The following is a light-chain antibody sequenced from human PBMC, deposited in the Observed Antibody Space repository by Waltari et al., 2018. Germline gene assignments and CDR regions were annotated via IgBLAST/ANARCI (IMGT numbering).Light chain of an antibody. V-gene: IGKV3-11*01. CDR3: QQRANWPLT. Sequence: EIVLTQSPTTLSLSLGERATLSCRASQTVGNYLAWYQKKPDQAPRLLISDASHRAAGIPDRFSGSGSGTDFTLTISSLQPEDFGVYYCQQRANWPLTFGGGTKVRSN. J-gene: IGKJ4*01. CDR1: QTVGNY. CDR2: DAS.